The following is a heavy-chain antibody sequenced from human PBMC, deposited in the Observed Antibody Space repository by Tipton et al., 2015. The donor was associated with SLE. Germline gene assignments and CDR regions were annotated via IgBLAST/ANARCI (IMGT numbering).Heavy chain of an antibody. CDR2: LYYSGNT. J-gene: IGHJ4*02. CDR3: ARVYCSDGVCYGFGFFDY. D-gene: IGHD2-8*01. Sequence: TLSLTCTVSGGSIRSSRHFWGWIRQPPGKGLEWIGVLYYSGNTYYNPSLKSPVTLSIDTSKDQFSLKMRSVTAADTAVYFCARVYCSDGVCYGFGFFDYWGQENLVTVSS. CDR1: GGSIRSSRHF. V-gene: IGHV4-39*07.